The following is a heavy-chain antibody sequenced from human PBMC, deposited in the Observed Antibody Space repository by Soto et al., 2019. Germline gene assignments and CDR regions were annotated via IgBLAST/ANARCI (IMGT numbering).Heavy chain of an antibody. CDR1: GASIGTSNW. CDR2: IYHSGST. J-gene: IGHJ4*02. Sequence: SETLSLTCAVSGASIGTSNWWSWVRQSPGKGLEWIGYIYHSGSTYYNPSLKSRVTISVDTSKNQFSLKLSSVTAADTSVYYCARQVRGDYVFDYWGQGTLVTVSS. CDR3: ARQVRGDYVFDY. D-gene: IGHD4-17*01. V-gene: IGHV4-4*02.